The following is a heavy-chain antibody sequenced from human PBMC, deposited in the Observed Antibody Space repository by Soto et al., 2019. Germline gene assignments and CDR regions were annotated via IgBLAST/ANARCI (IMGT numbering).Heavy chain of an antibody. CDR2: IYYSGST. CDR1: GGSVSSGSYY. J-gene: IGHJ4*02. V-gene: IGHV4-61*01. D-gene: IGHD3-9*01. Sequence: TLSLTCTVSGGSVSSGSYYWSWIRQPPGKGLEWIGYIYYSGSTNYNPSLKSRVTISVDTSKNQFSLKLSSVTAADTAVYYCARGRYDILTGRDYFDYWGQGTLVTVSS. CDR3: ARGRYDILTGRDYFDY.